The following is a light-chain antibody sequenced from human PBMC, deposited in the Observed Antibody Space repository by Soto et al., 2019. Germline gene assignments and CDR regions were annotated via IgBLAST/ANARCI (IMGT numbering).Light chain of an antibody. Sequence: DIQMTQSPSTVSASVGDSVTITCRASQSITTWLAWYQQRPGKAPKLLIYDVSSLQSGVPSRFSGSGSGTEFTLTISSLQSDDFATYYCQHYKMYSPWTFGQGTKVEIK. J-gene: IGKJ1*01. V-gene: IGKV1-5*01. CDR1: QSITTW. CDR2: DVS. CDR3: QHYKMYSPWT.